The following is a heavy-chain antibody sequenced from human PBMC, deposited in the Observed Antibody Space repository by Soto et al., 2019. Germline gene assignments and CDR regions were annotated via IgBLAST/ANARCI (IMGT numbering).Heavy chain of an antibody. V-gene: IGHV4-31*03. Sequence: QVQLQESGPGLVKPSQTLSLTCTVSGGSISSGGYYWSWIRQHPGKGLEWIGYIYYSGSTYYNPSLKSRVTISADTSKNQFSLKLSSVTAADTAVYYCARTYYYGSGSLSGFDYWGQGTLVTVSS. CDR1: GGSISSGGYY. CDR2: IYYSGST. J-gene: IGHJ4*02. CDR3: ARTYYYGSGSLSGFDY. D-gene: IGHD3-10*01.